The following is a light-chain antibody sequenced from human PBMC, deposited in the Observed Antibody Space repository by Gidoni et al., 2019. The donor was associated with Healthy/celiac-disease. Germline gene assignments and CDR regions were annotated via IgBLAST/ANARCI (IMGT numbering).Light chain of an antibody. CDR2: AAS. Sequence: DIQMTQSPSSLSASGGDSVTITCRASQSISSYLNWYQQKPGKATKLLIYAASSLQSGVPSRFSGSGSGTDFTLTISSLQPEDFATYYCQQSYSTPLTFGGGTKVEIK. CDR1: QSISSY. J-gene: IGKJ4*01. V-gene: IGKV1-39*01. CDR3: QQSYSTPLT.